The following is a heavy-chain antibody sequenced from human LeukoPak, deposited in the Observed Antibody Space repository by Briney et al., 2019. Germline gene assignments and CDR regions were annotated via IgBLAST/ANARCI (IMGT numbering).Heavy chain of an antibody. Sequence: PGGSLRLSCAASGFTFNSYSMHWVRQAPGKGLEWVAVISYDGSNKHYGDSVKGPSTISRDNYKSTLYLELSSLRAEDTAVFYCARGLQYYYDSSGYYFDYWGQGTLVTVSS. CDR2: ISYDGSNK. CDR1: GFTFNSYS. D-gene: IGHD3-22*01. V-gene: IGHV3-30-3*01. CDR3: ARGLQYYYDSSGYYFDY. J-gene: IGHJ4*02.